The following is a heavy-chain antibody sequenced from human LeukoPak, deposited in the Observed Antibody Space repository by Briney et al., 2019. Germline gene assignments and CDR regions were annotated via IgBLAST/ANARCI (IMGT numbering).Heavy chain of an antibody. CDR1: VFSLSTSRVG. J-gene: IGHJ4*01. Sequence: SGPTLVKPTQTLTLPCTFSVFSLSTSRVGVGWIHQRPGKALEWLALIFWDDYKRYSPSLKSRLTITNDTSNNQVVLTMTTTDPVDTATSYCPHDYSRYFDYWGDGTLLTVAS. CDR3: PHDYSRYFDY. CDR2: IFWDDYK. V-gene: IGHV2-5*02. D-gene: IGHD2-2*01.